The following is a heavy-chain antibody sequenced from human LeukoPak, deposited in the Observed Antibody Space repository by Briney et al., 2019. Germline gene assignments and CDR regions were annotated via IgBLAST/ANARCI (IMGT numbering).Heavy chain of an antibody. J-gene: IGHJ4*02. CDR2: ISYDGSNK. D-gene: IGHD3-9*01. CDR3: ARHGRYYDILTGYSSGYYFDY. Sequence: GGSLRLSCAASGFTFSSYAMHWVRQAPGKGLEWVAVISYDGSNKYYADSVKGRFTISRDNSKNTLYLQMNSLRAEDTAVYYCARHGRYYDILTGYSSGYYFDYWGQGTLVTVSS. CDR1: GFTFSSYA. V-gene: IGHV3-30-3*01.